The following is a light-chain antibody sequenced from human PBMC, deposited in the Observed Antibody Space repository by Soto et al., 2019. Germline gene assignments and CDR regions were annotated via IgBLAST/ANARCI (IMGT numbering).Light chain of an antibody. CDR1: QSVSSN. CDR2: GAS. V-gene: IGKV3-15*01. J-gene: IGKJ2*01. CDR3: QQYNNWPPHT. Sequence: EIVMTQSPATLSVSPGERATLSCRASQSVSSNLAWYQQKPGQAPRLLIYGASTRATGIPARFSGSGSGTEFTPNISSLQSEDFAVYYCQQYNNWPPHTFGQGTKLEIK.